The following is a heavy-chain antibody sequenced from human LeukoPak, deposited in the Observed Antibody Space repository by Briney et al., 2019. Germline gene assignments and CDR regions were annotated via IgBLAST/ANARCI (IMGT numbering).Heavy chain of an antibody. CDR2: IYYSEST. CDR1: GGPISSYY. Sequence: SETLSLTCTVSGGPISSYYWSWIRQPPGKGLEWIGNIYYSESTNYNPSLKSRVTMSVDTSKSQFSLKLTSVTAADTAVYYCARGLGIAAAGSRVYGMDVWGQGTTVTVSS. D-gene: IGHD6-13*01. V-gene: IGHV4-59*08. J-gene: IGHJ6*02. CDR3: ARGLGIAAAGSRVYGMDV.